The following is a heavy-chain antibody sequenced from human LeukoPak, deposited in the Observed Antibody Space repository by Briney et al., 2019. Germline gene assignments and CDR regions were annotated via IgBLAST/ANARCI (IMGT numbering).Heavy chain of an antibody. CDR1: GYSSTSYW. J-gene: IGHJ3*01. D-gene: IGHD1-26*01. Sequence: GESLKISCKGSGYSSTSYWIGWVRQMPGKGLEWMGIIYPTDSYTKYSPPFHIKYNPSFEDQVTISADTSTNTAYLQWSSLRASDTAMYYCARHSPEWDLLGGGDAFNLWGQGTLVTVSS. CDR3: ARHSPEWDLLGGGDAFNL. V-gene: IGHV5-51*01. CDR2: IYPTDSYT.